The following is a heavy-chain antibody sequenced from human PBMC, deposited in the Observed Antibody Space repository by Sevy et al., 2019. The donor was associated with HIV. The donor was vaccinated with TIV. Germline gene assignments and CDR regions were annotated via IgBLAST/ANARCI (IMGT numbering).Heavy chain of an antibody. CDR2: IYHSGST. D-gene: IGHD2-2*01. J-gene: IGHJ5*02. CDR3: ARADPIVLVPAAKGGWFDP. Sequence: SETLSLTCAVSGYSISSGYYWGWIRQPPGKGLEWIGSIYHSGSTYYNPSLKSRVTISVDTSKNQFSLKLSSVTAADTAVYYCARADPIVLVPAAKGGWFDPWGQGTLVSVSS. CDR1: GYSISSGYY. V-gene: IGHV4-38-2*01.